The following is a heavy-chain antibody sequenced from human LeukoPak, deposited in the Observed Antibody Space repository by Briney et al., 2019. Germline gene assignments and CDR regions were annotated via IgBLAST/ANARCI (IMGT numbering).Heavy chain of an antibody. Sequence: PGGSLRLSCAASGFTFSSYAMHWVRQAPGKGLEWVAVISYDGSNKYYADSVKGRFTVSRDNSKNTLYLQMNSLRAEDTAVYYCARGGRTAMAIDYWGQGTLVTVSS. D-gene: IGHD5-18*01. J-gene: IGHJ4*02. CDR2: ISYDGSNK. CDR1: GFTFSSYA. V-gene: IGHV3-30-3*01. CDR3: ARGGRTAMAIDY.